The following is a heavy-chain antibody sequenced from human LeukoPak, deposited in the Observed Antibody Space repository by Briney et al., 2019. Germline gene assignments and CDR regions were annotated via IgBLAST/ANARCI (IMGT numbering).Heavy chain of an antibody. CDR2: IYTSGST. CDR3: ARAAPGRDGGDDFDY. D-gene: IGHD6-13*01. Sequence: PSETLSLTCTVSGASISSYYWSWIRQPAGKGLEWIGRIYTSGSTNYNPSLESRVIMSVDTPKNQFSLKLTSVTAADTAVYYCARAAPGRDGGDDFDYWGQGTLVTVSS. J-gene: IGHJ4*02. V-gene: IGHV4-4*07. CDR1: GASISSYY.